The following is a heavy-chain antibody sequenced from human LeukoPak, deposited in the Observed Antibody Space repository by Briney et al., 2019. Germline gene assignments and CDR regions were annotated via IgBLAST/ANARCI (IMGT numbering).Heavy chain of an antibody. Sequence: ASETLSLTCAVSGYSISSGYYWGWIRQPPGKGLEWIGSIYHSGSTYYNPSLKSRVTISVDTSKNQFSLKLSSVTAADTAVYYCARDLGIAAAGKSYYYYVDVWGKGTTVTVSS. CDR3: ARDLGIAAAGKSYYYYVDV. D-gene: IGHD6-13*01. CDR2: IYHSGST. V-gene: IGHV4-38-2*02. CDR1: GYSISSGYY. J-gene: IGHJ6*03.